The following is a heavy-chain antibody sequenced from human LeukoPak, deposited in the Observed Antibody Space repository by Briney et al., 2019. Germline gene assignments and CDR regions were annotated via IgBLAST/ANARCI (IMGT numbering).Heavy chain of an antibody. CDR2: IIPIFGTA. J-gene: IGHJ4*02. CDR3: ARDLRGSTRGYFDY. D-gene: IGHD2-8*02. V-gene: IGHV1-69*13. CDR1: GGTFSSYA. Sequence: ASVKVSCKASGGTFSSYAISWVRQAPGQGLEWMGGIIPIFGTANYAQKFQGRVTITADESTNTAYMELSSLRSEDTAVYYCARDLRGSTRGYFDYWGQGTLVTVSS.